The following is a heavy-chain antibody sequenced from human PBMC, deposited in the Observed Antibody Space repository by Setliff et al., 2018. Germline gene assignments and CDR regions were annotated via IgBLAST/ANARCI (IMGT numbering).Heavy chain of an antibody. J-gene: IGHJ4*02. Sequence: SETLSPTCTSYGGPFSDYYWGWVRQTPGKGLEWIAEINPSGTTNYIPSLKSRLTISVDTSKRQFSLKLISVTAADTAVYYCRFWSYVYKNDYWAQGTLVTVSS. CDR2: INPSGTT. CDR3: RFWSYVYKNDY. V-gene: IGHV4-34*01. CDR1: GGPFSDYY. D-gene: IGHD3-16*01.